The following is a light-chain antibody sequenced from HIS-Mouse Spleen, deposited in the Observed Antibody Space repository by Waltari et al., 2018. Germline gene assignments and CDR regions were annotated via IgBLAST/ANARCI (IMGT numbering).Light chain of an antibody. V-gene: IGLV3-10*01. J-gene: IGLJ2*01. CDR1: ALPKKY. Sequence: SYELTQPPSVSVSPGQTARITCSGVALPKKYAYGYQQKSGQAPVLVIYEDSKRPPGIPERFSGSSSGTMATLTISGAQVEDEADYYCYSTDSSGNHRVFGGGTKLTVL. CDR2: EDS. CDR3: YSTDSSGNHRV.